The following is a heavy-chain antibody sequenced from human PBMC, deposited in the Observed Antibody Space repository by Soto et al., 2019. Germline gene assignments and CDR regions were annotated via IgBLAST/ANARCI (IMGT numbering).Heavy chain of an antibody. CDR3: ARDRIGSTRGAMVA. CDR1: GYTFTGYY. D-gene: IGHD2-2*01. J-gene: IGHJ6*04. V-gene: IGHV1-2*04. CDR2: INPNSGGT. Sequence: ASVKVSCKASGYTFTGYYMHWVRQAPGQGLEWMGWINPNSGGTNYAQKFQGWVTMTRDTSISTAYMELSRLRSDDTAVYYCARDRIGSTRGAMVAWGKGTTVTVSP.